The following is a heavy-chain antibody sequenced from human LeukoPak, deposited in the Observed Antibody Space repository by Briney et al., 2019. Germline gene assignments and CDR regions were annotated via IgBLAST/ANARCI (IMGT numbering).Heavy chain of an antibody. D-gene: IGHD6-19*01. J-gene: IGHJ4*02. CDR2: IYYSGST. CDR3: ARDSPIAVAGTYFDY. V-gene: IGHV4-30-4*01. Sequence: SETLSLTCTVSGGSISSGDYYWSWIRQPPGKGLEWIGYIYYSGSTYYNPSLKSRVTMSVDTSKNQFSLKLSSVTAADTAVYYCARDSPIAVAGTYFDYWGQGTLVTVSS. CDR1: GGSISSGDYY.